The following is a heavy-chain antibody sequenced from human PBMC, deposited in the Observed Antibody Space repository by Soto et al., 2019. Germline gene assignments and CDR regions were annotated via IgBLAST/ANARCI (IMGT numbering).Heavy chain of an antibody. CDR1: GGSISSYY. J-gene: IGHJ5*02. D-gene: IGHD2-2*01. Sequence: SETLSLTCTVSGGSISSYYWSWIRQPPGKGLERIGYIYYSGSTNYNPSLKSRVTISVDTSKNQFSLKLSSVTAADTAVYYCAREAVVVPAALLIGSSSWSNWFDPWGQGTLVTVS. V-gene: IGHV4-59*01. CDR3: AREAVVVPAALLIGSSSWSNWFDP. CDR2: IYYSGST.